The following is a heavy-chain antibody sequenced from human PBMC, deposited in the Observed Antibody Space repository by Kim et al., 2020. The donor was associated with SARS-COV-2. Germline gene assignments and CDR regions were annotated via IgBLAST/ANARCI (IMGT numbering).Heavy chain of an antibody. CDR2: TYGGDTT. CDR1: GFTFSSNA. V-gene: IGHV3-23*03. Sequence: GGSLRLSCAASGFTFSSNAVSWARQAPGKGPEWVSVTYGGDTTYYADSVKGRFTISRDNSKNTLYLQMNSLRAEDTAVYYCVKDVDYWCQGTLVTVSS. J-gene: IGHJ4*02. CDR3: VKDVDY.